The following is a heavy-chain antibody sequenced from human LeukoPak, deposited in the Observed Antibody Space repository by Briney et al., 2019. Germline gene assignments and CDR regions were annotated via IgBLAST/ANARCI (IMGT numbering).Heavy chain of an antibody. Sequence: PGESLKISCKGSGYSFTSYWIGWVRLMPGKGLEWMGIIYPGDSDTRYSPSFQGQVTISADKSISTAYLQWSSLKASDTAMYYCARRGIAAAGTNWFDPWGQGTLVTVSS. CDR2: IYPGDSDT. V-gene: IGHV5-51*03. D-gene: IGHD6-13*01. CDR3: ARRGIAAAGTNWFDP. CDR1: GYSFTSYW. J-gene: IGHJ5*02.